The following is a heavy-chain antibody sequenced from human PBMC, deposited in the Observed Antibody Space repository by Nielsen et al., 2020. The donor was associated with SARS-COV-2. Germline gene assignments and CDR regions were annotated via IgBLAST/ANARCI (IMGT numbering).Heavy chain of an antibody. V-gene: IGHV3-73*01. Sequence: GGSLRLSCAASGFTFSGSAMHWVRQAPGKGLEWVGRIRSKANSYATAYAASVKGRFTISRDDTKNRTHLEKNSLKTEDKAVYYCTRLVTQVYCSGGSCPIVKSYYYYGMDVWGQGTTVTVSS. CDR2: IRSKANSYAT. J-gene: IGHJ6*02. D-gene: IGHD2-15*01. CDR3: TRLVTQVYCSGGSCPIVKSYYYYGMDV. CDR1: GFTFSGSA.